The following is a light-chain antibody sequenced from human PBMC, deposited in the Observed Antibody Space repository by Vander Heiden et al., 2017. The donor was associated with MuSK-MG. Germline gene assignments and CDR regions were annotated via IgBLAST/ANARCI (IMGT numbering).Light chain of an antibody. V-gene: IGKV1-5*01. J-gene: IGKJ1*01. CDR1: QGISSW. CDR3: QQYNISFT. CDR2: DAS. Sequence: DIQLTQSPSTLSASVGDRVTITCRASQGISSWLDWYQQKPGKAPKLLIFDASSLRSGVPSMFSGSGSGTESFLIISSLHPDDFATYCCQQYNISFTFGQGTKVEIK.